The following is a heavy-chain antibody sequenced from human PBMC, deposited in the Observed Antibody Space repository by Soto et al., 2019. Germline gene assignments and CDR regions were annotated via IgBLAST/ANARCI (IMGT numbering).Heavy chain of an antibody. D-gene: IGHD4-17*01. CDR3: ARNTGLGPITFDY. V-gene: IGHV5-10-1*01. CDR2: IDPSNSYT. J-gene: IGHJ4*02. CDR1: GYTITTYW. Sequence: GESLKISCNGSGYTITTYWITWVRQMPGKGLEWMGRIDPSNSYTNYNPSFQGHVTLSVDMSISTAYLQWSGLKASDTAIYYCARNTGLGPITFDYWGQGTPVTVSS.